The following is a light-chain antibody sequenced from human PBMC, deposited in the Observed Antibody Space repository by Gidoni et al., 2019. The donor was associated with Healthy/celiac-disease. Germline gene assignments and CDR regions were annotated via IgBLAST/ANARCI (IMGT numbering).Light chain of an antibody. V-gene: IGLV1-40*01. CDR1: SSNIGAGYD. Sequence: QSVLTQPPSVSGAPGQRVTISCTGSSSNIGAGYDVHWYQQLPGTAPKLLIYGNSDRPSGVPDRFSGSKSGTSASLAITGLRAEDDADYYCQSYDSSLSGPYVVFGGGTKLTVL. CDR3: QSYDSSLSGPYVV. CDR2: GNS. J-gene: IGLJ2*01.